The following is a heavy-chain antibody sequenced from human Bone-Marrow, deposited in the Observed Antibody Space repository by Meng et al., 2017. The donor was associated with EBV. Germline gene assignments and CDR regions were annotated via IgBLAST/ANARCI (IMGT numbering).Heavy chain of an antibody. D-gene: IGHD5-24*01. V-gene: IGHV3-30-3*01. CDR3: ARGLMRSPPDY. J-gene: IGHJ4*02. CDR1: GFTCSRYA. Sequence: QVQLVGXXXXXVQXGXXXRLSCAASGFTCSRYAMHWVRQAPGQGLGWVAVISYDGSNKYYADSVKGRFTTYRDNSKNTLYLQMNSLRAEDTAVYYCARGLMRSPPDYWGQGTLVTVSS. CDR2: ISYDGSNK.